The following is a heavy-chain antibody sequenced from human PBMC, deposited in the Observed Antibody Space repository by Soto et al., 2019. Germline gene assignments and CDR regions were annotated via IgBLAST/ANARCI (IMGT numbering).Heavy chain of an antibody. D-gene: IGHD6-13*01. CDR1: VFTFDDYA. CDR2: ISWNSGSI. J-gene: IGHJ4*02. Sequence: PGGSLRLSCAASVFTFDDYAMHWCRQAPGKGLEWVSGISWNSGSIGYADSVKGRFTISRDNAKNSLYLQMNSLRAEDTAVYHCAISLGATGTFLFENWGQGTPVTVSS. V-gene: IGHV3-9*01. CDR3: AISLGATGTFLFEN.